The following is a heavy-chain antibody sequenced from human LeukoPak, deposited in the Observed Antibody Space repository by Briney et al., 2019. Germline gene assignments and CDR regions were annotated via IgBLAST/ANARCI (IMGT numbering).Heavy chain of an antibody. J-gene: IGHJ6*03. Sequence: SVKVSCKASGGTFSSYAISLVRQAPGQGLEWMGGIIPIFGTANYAQKFQGRVTITADESTSTAYMELSSLRSEDTAVYYCARAQIAARLYLNYYYYMDVWGKGTTVTVSS. D-gene: IGHD6-6*01. CDR2: IIPIFGTA. CDR1: GGTFSSYA. CDR3: ARAQIAARLYLNYYYYMDV. V-gene: IGHV1-69*13.